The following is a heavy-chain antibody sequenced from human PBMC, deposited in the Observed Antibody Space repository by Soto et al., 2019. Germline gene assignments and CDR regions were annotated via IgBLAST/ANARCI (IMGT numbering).Heavy chain of an antibody. CDR1: GFTFSNYG. J-gene: IGHJ6*03. D-gene: IGHD3-9*01. CDR3: AKGGRYCDVTHCQGGRQHMDV. Sequence: EVQLLESGGGLVQPGGSLRLSCAASGFTFSNYGMTWVRQVPGKGLGWVSGISGSGGGTYYADSVKGRFTISRDNSKNTLHLQMSSLRVEDTAVYYRAKGGRYCDVTHCQGGRQHMDVWGKGTTVTVSS. V-gene: IGHV3-23*01. CDR2: ISGSGGGT.